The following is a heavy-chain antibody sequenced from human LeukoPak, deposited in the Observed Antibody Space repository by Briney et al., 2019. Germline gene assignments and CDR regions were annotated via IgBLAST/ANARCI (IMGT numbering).Heavy chain of an antibody. V-gene: IGHV3-13*04. J-gene: IGHJ4*02. CDR3: AREYTIAYGSGNYRFPTYYFDY. CDR2: IGTAGDT. CDR1: GFTFSTYD. Sequence: GGSLRLSCAASGFTFSTYDMHWVRQATGKGLEWVSAIGTAGDTYYPGSVKGRFTISRENAKSSLFLQMDSLRAGDTAVYYCAREYTIAYGSGNYRFPTYYFDYWGQGTLVTVSS. D-gene: IGHD3-10*01.